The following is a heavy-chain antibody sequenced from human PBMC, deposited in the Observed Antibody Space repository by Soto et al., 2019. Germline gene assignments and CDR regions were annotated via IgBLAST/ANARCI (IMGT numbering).Heavy chain of an antibody. Sequence: PXETLSLTCAVSGGSISSSNWWSCVRQPPGKGLEWIGEIYHSGSTNYNPSLKSRVTISVDKSKNQFSLKLSSVTAADTAVYYCARIYDSSGYYFDYWGQGTLVTVSS. D-gene: IGHD3-22*01. V-gene: IGHV4-4*02. J-gene: IGHJ4*02. CDR3: ARIYDSSGYYFDY. CDR1: GGSISSSNW. CDR2: IYHSGST.